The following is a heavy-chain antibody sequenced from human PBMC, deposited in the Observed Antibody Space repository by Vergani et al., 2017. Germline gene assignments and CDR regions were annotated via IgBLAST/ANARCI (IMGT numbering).Heavy chain of an antibody. CDR2: IRSKAYGGTT. J-gene: IGHJ4*02. CDR1: GFTFGDYA. Sequence: EVQLVESGGGLVQPGRSLRLSCTASGFTFGDYAMSWFRQAPGKGLEWVGFIRSKAYGGTTEYAASVKGRFTISRDNSKNTLYLQMNSLRAEDTAVYYCAREASSGWYDMLDYWGQGTLVTVSS. V-gene: IGHV3-49*03. CDR3: AREASSGWYDMLDY. D-gene: IGHD6-19*01.